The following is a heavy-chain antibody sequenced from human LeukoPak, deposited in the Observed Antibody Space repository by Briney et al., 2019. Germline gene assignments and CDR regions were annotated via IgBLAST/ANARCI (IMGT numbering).Heavy chain of an antibody. V-gene: IGHV3-21*01. CDR1: GLTFSNYN. CDR2: ISTIGSYI. CDR3: ATDLIHYYASGAKT. J-gene: IGHJ5*02. D-gene: IGHD3-10*01. Sequence: GGSLRPFCAASGLTFSNYNMNWVRQAPGKGLEWVSSISTIGSYIYYANSMKGRFTISRDNAKNSLYLQMNSLRVDDSAVYYCATDLIHYYASGAKTWGQGTLVTAPS.